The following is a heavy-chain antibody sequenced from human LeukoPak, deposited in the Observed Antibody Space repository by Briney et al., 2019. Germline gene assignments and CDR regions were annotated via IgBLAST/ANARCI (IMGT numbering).Heavy chain of an antibody. CDR3: ARGSYSVDY. CDR1: GGSISSYY. CDR2: IYYSGST. Sequence: PSETLSLTCTVSGGSISSYYWSWIWQPPGKGLEWIGYIYYSGSTNYNPSRKSRVTISVDRSKNQFSLKLSSVTAADTAVYYCARGSYSVDYWGQGTLVTVSS. J-gene: IGHJ4*02. D-gene: IGHD1-26*01. V-gene: IGHV4-59*01.